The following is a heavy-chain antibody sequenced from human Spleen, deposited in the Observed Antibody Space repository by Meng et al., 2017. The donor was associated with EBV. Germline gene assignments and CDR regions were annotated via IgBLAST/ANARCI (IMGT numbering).Heavy chain of an antibody. CDR3: ARDLTTVAGGFDS. Sequence: QVQLVGSGGGWVKPGGSLRPSCKASGFTFSDYYMSWIRQAPGKGLEWISYISSSGPTKFYADSVKGRFTISRDNTENSVYLQMNSLRAEDTAVYYCARDLTTVAGGFDSWGQGTLVTVSS. D-gene: IGHD6-19*01. V-gene: IGHV3-11*01. CDR2: ISSSGPTK. CDR1: GFTFSDYY. J-gene: IGHJ4*02.